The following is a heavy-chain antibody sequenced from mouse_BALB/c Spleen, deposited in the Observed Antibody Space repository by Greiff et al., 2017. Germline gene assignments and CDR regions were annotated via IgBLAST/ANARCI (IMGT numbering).Heavy chain of an antibody. CDR2: IWAGGST. J-gene: IGHJ2*01. CDR1: GFSLTSYG. V-gene: IGHV2-9*02. D-gene: IGHD1-1*02. CDR3: ARDRGKGGFDY. Sequence: VQLQQSGPGLVAPSQSLSITCTVSGFSLTSYGVHWVRQPPGKGLEWLGVIWAGGSTNYNSALMSRLSISKDNSESQVFLKMNSLQTDDTAMYYCARDRGKGGFDYWGQGTTRTVSS.